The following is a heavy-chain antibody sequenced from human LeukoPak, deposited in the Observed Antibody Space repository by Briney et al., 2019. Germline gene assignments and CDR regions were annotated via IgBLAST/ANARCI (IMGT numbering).Heavy chain of an antibody. CDR2: MGGSGDKT. D-gene: IGHD6-19*01. CDR1: GFTFNRNA. Sequence: GGPLTLSCAAPGFTFNRNAIMGVGQAPGNGRAWVSTMGGSGDKTLYALSVKGRLSSSSDNSKIMVHLQMKSLTGEDTALYYCVRRGDASSGWGDHDFWGQGALVTVCS. J-gene: IGHJ4*02. CDR3: VRRGDASSGWGDHDF. V-gene: IGHV3-23*01.